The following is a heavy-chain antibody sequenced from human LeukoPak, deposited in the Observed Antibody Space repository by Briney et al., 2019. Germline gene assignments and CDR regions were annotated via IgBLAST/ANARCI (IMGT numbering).Heavy chain of an antibody. CDR1: GGTFSSYA. Sequence: VASVKVSCKASGGTFSSYAISWVRQAPGQGLEWMGGIIPIFGTANYAQKFQGRVTITADESTSTAYMELSSLRSEDTAVYYCARGQRYSSSWFGMDVWGQGTTVTVSS. CDR2: IIPIFGTA. J-gene: IGHJ6*02. CDR3: ARGQRYSSSWFGMDV. V-gene: IGHV1-69*13. D-gene: IGHD6-13*01.